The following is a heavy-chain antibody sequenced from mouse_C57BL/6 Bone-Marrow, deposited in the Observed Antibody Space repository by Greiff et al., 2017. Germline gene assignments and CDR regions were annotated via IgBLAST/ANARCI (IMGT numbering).Heavy chain of an antibody. CDR2: INYDGSST. CDR3: ARIGYGSSYGYFDV. D-gene: IGHD1-1*01. J-gene: IGHJ1*03. V-gene: IGHV5-16*01. Sequence: EVQVVESEGGLVQPGSSMKLSCTASGFTFSDYYMAWVRQVPDKGLEWVANINYDGSSTYYLDSLKSRFIISRDNAENILYLQMSSLKSEDTATYYCARIGYGSSYGYFDVWGTGTTVTVSS. CDR1: GFTFSDYY.